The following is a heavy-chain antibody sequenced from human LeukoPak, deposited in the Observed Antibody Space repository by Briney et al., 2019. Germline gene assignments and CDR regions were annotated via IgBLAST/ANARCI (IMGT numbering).Heavy chain of an antibody. CDR1: GFTFSSYA. CDR2: ISYDGSNK. Sequence: GGSLRLSCAASGFTFSSYAMHWVRQAPGKGLEWVAVISYDGSNKYYADSVKGRFTISRDNSKNTLYLQMNSLRAEDTAVYYCARDGTGETTMIVVVNDAFDIWGQGTMVTVSS. D-gene: IGHD3-22*01. J-gene: IGHJ3*02. CDR3: ARDGTGETTMIVVVNDAFDI. V-gene: IGHV3-30-3*01.